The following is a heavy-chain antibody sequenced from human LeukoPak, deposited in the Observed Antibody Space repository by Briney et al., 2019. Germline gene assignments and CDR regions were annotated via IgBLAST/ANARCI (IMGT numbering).Heavy chain of an antibody. J-gene: IGHJ4*02. CDR3: ARNGGYSYGHFDY. D-gene: IGHD5-18*01. CDR2: ISYDGSNK. V-gene: IGHV3-30-3*01. CDR1: GFTFSSYA. Sequence: PGGSLRLSCAASGFTFSSYAMHWVRQAPGKGLEWVAVISYDGSNKYYADSVKGRFTISRDNSKNTLYLQMNSLRAEDTAVYYCARNGGYSYGHFDYWGQGTLVTVSS.